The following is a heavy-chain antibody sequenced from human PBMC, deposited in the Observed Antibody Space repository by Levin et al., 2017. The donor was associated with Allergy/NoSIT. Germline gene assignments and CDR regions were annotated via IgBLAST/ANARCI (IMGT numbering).Heavy chain of an antibody. D-gene: IGHD5-18*01. Sequence: WASVKVSCKASGYTFTSYGISWVRQAPGQGLEWMGWISAYNGNTNYAQKLQGRVTMTTDTSTSTAYMELRSLRSDDTAVYYCARDLGYSYGYEPAFDYWGQGTLVTVSS. CDR2: ISAYNGNT. CDR1: GYTFTSYG. V-gene: IGHV1-18*01. J-gene: IGHJ4*02. CDR3: ARDLGYSYGYEPAFDY.